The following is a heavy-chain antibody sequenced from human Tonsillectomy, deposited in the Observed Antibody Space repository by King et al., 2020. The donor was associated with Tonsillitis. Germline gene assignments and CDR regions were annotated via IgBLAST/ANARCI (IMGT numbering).Heavy chain of an antibody. J-gene: IGHJ4*02. Sequence: QLQESGPGLVKPSETLSLTCTVSGGSISSTSYYWDWLRQPPGKGLEWIGTIYYSGSTYSNPSLKSRVTISVDTSKNHFSLNLSSVTAADTAVYYCARHETGAHWPFDYWGQGTLVTVSS. CDR3: ARHETGAHWPFDY. D-gene: IGHD4/OR15-4a*01. V-gene: IGHV4-39*01. CDR2: IYYSGST. CDR1: GGSISSTSYY.